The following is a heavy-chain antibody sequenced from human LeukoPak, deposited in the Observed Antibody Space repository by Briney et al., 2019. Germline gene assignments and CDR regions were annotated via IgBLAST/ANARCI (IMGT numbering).Heavy chain of an antibody. CDR1: GFTFSAYG. CDR3: AKDGTGCGGDCYSDY. V-gene: IGHV3-23*01. D-gene: IGHD2-21*02. J-gene: IGHJ4*02. CDR2: ITYSSGNT. Sequence: GSLRLSCAASGFTFSAYGMSWFRQAPGKGLEWVSAITYSSGNTYYTDSVKGRFTISRDNSKNTLYLQMNSLRAEDTALYYCAKDGTGCGGDCYSDYWGQGTLVTVSS.